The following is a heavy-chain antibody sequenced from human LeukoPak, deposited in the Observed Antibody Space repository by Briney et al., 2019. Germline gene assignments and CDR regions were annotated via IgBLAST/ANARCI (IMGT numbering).Heavy chain of an antibody. V-gene: IGHV3-74*01. CDR3: AFHNSSGNFGY. CDR1: GFTFSRYW. Sequence: GGSLRLSCAASGFTFSRYWMNWVRQAPGKGLVWVSRIKTGGSDTAYADSVKGRFTISRDNAKNTLYLQMNSLRPEGTAVYYCAFHNSSGNFGYWGQGTLVTVSS. CDR2: IKTGGSDT. J-gene: IGHJ4*02. D-gene: IGHD3-22*01.